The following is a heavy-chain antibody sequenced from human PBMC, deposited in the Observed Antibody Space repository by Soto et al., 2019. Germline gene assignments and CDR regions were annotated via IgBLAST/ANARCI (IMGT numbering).Heavy chain of an antibody. CDR3: AKDRGRGSPVSGGMDV. CDR1: RFTFSNYS. Sequence: EVQLVESGGGLVKPGGSLRLSCAASRFTFSNYSLNWVRQAPGKGLEWVSVISSRSNHIYYADSVRGRFTISRDNAKNSLYLQMNSLRAEDTAVYYCAKDRGRGSPVSGGMDVWGQGTTVTVSS. J-gene: IGHJ6*02. D-gene: IGHD3-10*01. CDR2: ISSRSNHI. V-gene: IGHV3-21*02.